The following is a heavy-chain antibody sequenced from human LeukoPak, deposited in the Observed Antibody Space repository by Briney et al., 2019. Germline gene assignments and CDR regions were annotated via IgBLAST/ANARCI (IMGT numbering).Heavy chain of an antibody. CDR2: IYHSGST. J-gene: IGHJ5*02. V-gene: IGHV4-4*02. CDR3: ARGYGDYDNWFAP. CDR1: GTSVSSSNW. Sequence: SETLSLTCTVSGTSVSSSNWWSWVRQPPGKGLEWIGEIYHSGSTNYNPSLKSRVTISVDNFKNQFSLKLNSVTAADTAVYYCARGYGDYDNWFAPWGQGTLVTVSS. D-gene: IGHD4-17*01.